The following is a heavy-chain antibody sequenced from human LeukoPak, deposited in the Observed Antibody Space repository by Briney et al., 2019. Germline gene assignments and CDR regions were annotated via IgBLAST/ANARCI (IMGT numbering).Heavy chain of an antibody. CDR2: INPNGGST. V-gene: IGHV1-46*01. CDR3: ARDRPPNHFDY. Sequence: ASVKVSCKASGYTFTNYYIHWVRQAPGQGLEWMGIINPNGGSTTYAQKFQGRITMTRDTSTSTVYMELSSLRSKDTAVYYCARDRPPNHFDYWGQGTLVTISS. CDR1: GYTFTNYY. J-gene: IGHJ4*02. D-gene: IGHD1-14*01.